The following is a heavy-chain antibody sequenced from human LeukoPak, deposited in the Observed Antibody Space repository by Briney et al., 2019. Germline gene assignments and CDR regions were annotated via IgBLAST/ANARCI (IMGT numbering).Heavy chain of an antibody. CDR3: ASGIVLVVYATGFDP. D-gene: IGHD2-8*02. J-gene: IGHJ5*02. CDR1: GGSFSGYY. CDR2: IYYSGST. V-gene: IGHV4-34*01. Sequence: SETLSLICAVYGGSFSGYYWSWLRQPPGKGLEWIGSIYYSGSTYYNPSLKSRVTISVDTSKNQFSLKLSSVTAADTVVYYCASGIVLVVYATGFDPWGQGTLVTVSS.